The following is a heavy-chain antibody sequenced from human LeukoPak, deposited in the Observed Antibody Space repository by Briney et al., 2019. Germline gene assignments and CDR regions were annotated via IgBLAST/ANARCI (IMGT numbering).Heavy chain of an antibody. CDR2: IVVGSGNT. V-gene: IGHV1-58*02. Sequence: SVKVSCKASGYTFTGYYMHWVRQAPGQRLEWIGWIVVGSGNTNYAQKFQERVTITRDMSTSTAYMELSSLRSEDTAVYYCAAEIGDMITSNWGQGTLVTVSS. D-gene: IGHD3-16*01. CDR3: AAEIGDMITSN. J-gene: IGHJ4*02. CDR1: GYTFTGYY.